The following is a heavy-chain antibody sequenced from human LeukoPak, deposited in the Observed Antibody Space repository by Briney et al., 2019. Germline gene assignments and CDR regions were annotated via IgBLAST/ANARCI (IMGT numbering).Heavy chain of an antibody. CDR1: GGSISCYY. CDR3: ARDRVGWDYGMDV. Sequence: SETLSLTCTVSGGSISCYYWSWMRQPPGKGLEGSGYIYYSGSTNYNPSLKRRVTISVDTSKTQFSLKLSSVTAADTAVYYCARDRVGWDYGMDVWGQGPTVTVSS. J-gene: IGHJ6*02. D-gene: IGHD3-10*01. CDR2: IYYSGST. V-gene: IGHV4-59*01.